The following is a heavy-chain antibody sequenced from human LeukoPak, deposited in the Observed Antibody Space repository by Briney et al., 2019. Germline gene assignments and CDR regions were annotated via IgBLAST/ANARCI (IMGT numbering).Heavy chain of an antibody. CDR2: IYHSGST. D-gene: IGHD6-6*01. J-gene: IGHJ4*02. CDR1: GYSISSSNW. Sequence: PSETLSLTCTVSGYSISSSNWWSWVRQPPGKGLEWIGEIYHSGSTNYNPSLKSRVTISVDKSKNQFSLKLSSVTAADTAVYYCAREFLDRIAARPRYFDYWGQGTLVTVSS. CDR3: AREFLDRIAARPRYFDY. V-gene: IGHV4-4*02.